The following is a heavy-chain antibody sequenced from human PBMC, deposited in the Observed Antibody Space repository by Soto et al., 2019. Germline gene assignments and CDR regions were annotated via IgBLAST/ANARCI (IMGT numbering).Heavy chain of an antibody. V-gene: IGHV1-69*05. CDR3: ARDSSGYPYYFDY. J-gene: IGHJ4*02. CDR2: IIPIFGTA. CDR1: GGTFSSYA. Sequence: QVQLVQSGAEVKKPGSSVKVSCKASGGTFSSYAISWVRQAPGQGLEWMGGIIPIFGTANYAQKFQGRVTITPDESTGTAYMELSSLSADYTDVDYFARDSSGYPYYFDYGGQRTL. D-gene: IGHD3-22*01.